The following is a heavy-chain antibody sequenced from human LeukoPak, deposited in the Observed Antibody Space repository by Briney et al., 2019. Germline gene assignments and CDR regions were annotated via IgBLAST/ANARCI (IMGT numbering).Heavy chain of an antibody. CDR2: ISSSSSYI. Sequence: PGGSLRLSCAASGFTFSSYSMNWVRQAPGKGLEWVSSISSSSSYIYYADSVKGRFTISRDNAKNSLYLQMNSLRAEDTAVYYCARDDITIFGVVITENYGMDVWGQGTTVTVSS. CDR1: GFTFSSYS. CDR3: ARDDITIFGVVITENYGMDV. V-gene: IGHV3-21*01. D-gene: IGHD3-3*01. J-gene: IGHJ6*02.